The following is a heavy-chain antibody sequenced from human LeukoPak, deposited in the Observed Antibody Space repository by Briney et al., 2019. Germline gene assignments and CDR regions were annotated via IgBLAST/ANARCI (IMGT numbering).Heavy chain of an antibody. CDR3: AKHGYYDSSGYFDY. D-gene: IGHD3-22*01. CDR1: GFTFDSYS. CDR2: ISGSGGST. V-gene: IGHV3-23*01. Sequence: GGSLRLSCAASGFTFDSYSMNWVRQAPGKGLEWVSAISGSGGSTYYADSVKGRFTISRDNSKNTLYLQMNSLRAEDTAVYYCAKHGYYDSSGYFDYWGQGTLVTVSS. J-gene: IGHJ4*02.